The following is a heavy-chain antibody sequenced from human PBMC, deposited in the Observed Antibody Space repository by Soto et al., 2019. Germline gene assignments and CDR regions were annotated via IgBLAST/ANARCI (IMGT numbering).Heavy chain of an antibody. CDR1: GYTFTNYG. CDR2: ISGYNGNT. J-gene: IGHJ4*02. V-gene: IGHV1-18*01. D-gene: IGHD4-17*01. Sequence: ASVKVSCKASGYTFTNYGFSWVRQSPGQGLEWMGWISGYNGNTNYAQKFRGRVTMTRDTSTNTVHMELSSLRSEDTAVYFCARELGGTTVNTLFDHWGQGTVVTVSS. CDR3: ARELGGTTVNTLFDH.